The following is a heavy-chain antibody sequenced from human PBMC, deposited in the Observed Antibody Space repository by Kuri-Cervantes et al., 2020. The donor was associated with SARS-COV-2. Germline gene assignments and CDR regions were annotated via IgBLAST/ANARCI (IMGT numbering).Heavy chain of an antibody. CDR1: SGSISRYY. CDR3: ARTKYSNSWYEYAFDI. CDR2: IYYSGTT. Sequence: SETLSLTCTVSSGSISRYYWSWIRQPPGKGLEWIAYIYYSGTTSYNPSLKSRVTISVDTSKNQFSLQLTSVTAADTAVYYCARTKYSNSWYEYAFDIWGQGTMVTVSS. D-gene: IGHD6-13*01. V-gene: IGHV4-59*12. J-gene: IGHJ3*02.